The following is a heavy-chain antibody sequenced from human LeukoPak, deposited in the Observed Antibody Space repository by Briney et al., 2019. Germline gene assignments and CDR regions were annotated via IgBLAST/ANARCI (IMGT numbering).Heavy chain of an antibody. V-gene: IGHV1-18*01. CDR3: ARNPYYYDSSGYLNLDAFDI. D-gene: IGHD3-22*01. Sequence: ASVKVPCKASGYTFTSYGISWVRQAPGQGLEWMGWISAYNGNTNYAQKLQGRVTMTRDTSTSTVYMELSSLRSEDTAVYYCARNPYYYDSSGYLNLDAFDIWGQGTMVTVSS. CDR2: ISAYNGNT. CDR1: GYTFTSYG. J-gene: IGHJ3*02.